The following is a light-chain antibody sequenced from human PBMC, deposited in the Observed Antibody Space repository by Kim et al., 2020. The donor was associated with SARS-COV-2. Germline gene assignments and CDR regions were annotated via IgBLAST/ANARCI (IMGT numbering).Light chain of an antibody. CDR2: GEN. CDR1: KLGDRY. CDR3: QAWDSSTVL. Sequence: SYELTQPPSVSVSPGQTASITCSGDKLGDRYVCWYQQKPGQSPVLVIYGENRRPSGIPERFSGSNSGNTATLTISGTQAMDEADYYCQAWDSSTVLFGGGTKVTVL. J-gene: IGLJ2*01. V-gene: IGLV3-1*01.